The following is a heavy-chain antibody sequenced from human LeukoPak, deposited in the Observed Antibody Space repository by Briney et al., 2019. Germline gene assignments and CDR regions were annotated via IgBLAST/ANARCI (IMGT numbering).Heavy chain of an antibody. D-gene: IGHD3-22*01. Sequence: ASVKVSCKASGYTFTSYDINWVRQATGQGLEWMGWMNPNSGNTGYAQKFQGRVTITRNTSISTAYMELSSLRSEDTAVYYCARATYYYDSSGYHEAFDIWGQGTMVTVSS. J-gene: IGHJ3*02. CDR3: ARATYYYDSSGYHEAFDI. CDR2: MNPNSGNT. CDR1: GYTFTSYD. V-gene: IGHV1-8*03.